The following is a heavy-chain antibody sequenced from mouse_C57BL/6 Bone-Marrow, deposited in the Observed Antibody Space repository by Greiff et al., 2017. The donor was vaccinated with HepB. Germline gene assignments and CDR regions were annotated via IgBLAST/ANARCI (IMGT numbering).Heavy chain of an antibody. CDR1: GYTFTDYY. J-gene: IGHJ4*01. V-gene: IGHV1-76*01. D-gene: IGHD3-2*02. CDR3: ARQLRQGGDAMDY. Sequence: QVQLQQSGPELVKPGASVKLSCKASGYTFTDYYINWVKQRPGQGLEWIARIYPGSGNTYYNEKFKGKATLTAEKSSSTAYMQLSSLTSEDSAVYFCARQLRQGGDAMDYWGQGTSVTVSS. CDR2: IYPGSGNT.